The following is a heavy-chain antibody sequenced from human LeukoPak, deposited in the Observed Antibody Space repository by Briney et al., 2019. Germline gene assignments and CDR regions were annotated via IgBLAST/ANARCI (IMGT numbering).Heavy chain of an antibody. CDR3: TTGWALESYDAFDI. CDR1: GFTFSASP. CDR2: ITSTYAT. Sequence: GGSLRLSCTASGFTFSASPMHWVRQASGKGLEWVGRITSTYATAYAASVKGRFTISRDDSKSTTYLQMNSLETEDTAVYYCTTGWALESYDAFDIWGQGTMVTVSS. V-gene: IGHV3-73*01. J-gene: IGHJ3*02. D-gene: IGHD1-26*01.